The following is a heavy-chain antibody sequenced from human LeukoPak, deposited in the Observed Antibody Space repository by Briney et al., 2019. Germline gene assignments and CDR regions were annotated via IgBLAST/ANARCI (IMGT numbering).Heavy chain of an antibody. D-gene: IGHD3-9*01. CDR1: GFTFSSYW. Sequence: GGSLRLSCAASGFTFSSYWMNWVRQAPGKGLEWVANINGDGRDKYYVGSVGGRFTIPRDNADNALYLQMNSLRGDDTALYYCARGVDSAIDWWGQGTLVTVSS. CDR2: INGDGRDK. V-gene: IGHV3-7*01. J-gene: IGHJ4*02. CDR3: ARGVDSAIDW.